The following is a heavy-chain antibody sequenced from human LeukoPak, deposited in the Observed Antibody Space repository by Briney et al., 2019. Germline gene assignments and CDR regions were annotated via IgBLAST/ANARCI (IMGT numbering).Heavy chain of an antibody. D-gene: IGHD1-26*01. CDR1: GGSINNYY. J-gene: IGHJ4*02. CDR3: ARGPGYTGSYSFDY. V-gene: IGHV4-4*07. Sequence: SETLSLTCTVSGGSINNYYWSWIRQPAGKGLEYIGRIYSTGNTNYNPSLKSRVTMAVDTSNNQLSLKLTSVTAADTALYFCARGPGYTGSYSFDYWGPGTLVTVSS. CDR2: IYSTGNT.